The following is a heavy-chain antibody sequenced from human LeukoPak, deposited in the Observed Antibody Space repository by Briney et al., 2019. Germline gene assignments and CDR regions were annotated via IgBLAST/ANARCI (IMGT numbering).Heavy chain of an antibody. Sequence: GECLKISCKVSGYSFTSYCIGWVRQMPGKGLEWMGIIYPGDSGPTYSPSFQGQVTISVDKSISTAYLQWSSLQASDTAMYYCGMSGNRVPLQDDVFDVWGQGTMVTVS. CDR2: IYPGDSGP. CDR1: GYSFTSYC. J-gene: IGHJ3*01. V-gene: IGHV5-51*01. CDR3: GMSGNRVPLQDDVFDV. D-gene: IGHD1-26*01.